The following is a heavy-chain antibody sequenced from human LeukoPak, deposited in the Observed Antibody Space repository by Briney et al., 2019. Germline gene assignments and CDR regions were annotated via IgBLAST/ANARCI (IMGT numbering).Heavy chain of an antibody. J-gene: IGHJ4*02. CDR2: IYYSGST. CDR1: GGSISSSSYY. Sequence: SETLSLTCTVSGGSISSSSYYWGWIRQPPGKGLEWIGSIYYSGSTYYNPSLKSRVTISVDTSKNQFSLKLSSVTAADTAVYYCARDRRYFDYWGQGTLVTVSS. CDR3: ARDRRYFDY. V-gene: IGHV4-39*02.